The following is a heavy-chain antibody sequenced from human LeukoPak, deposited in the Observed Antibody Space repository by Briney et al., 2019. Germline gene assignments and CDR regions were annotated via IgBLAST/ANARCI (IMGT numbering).Heavy chain of an antibody. V-gene: IGHV3-43*01. J-gene: IGHJ3*02. D-gene: IGHD6-13*01. CDR1: GFTFDDYT. Sequence: GGSLRLSCAASGFTFDDYTMHWVRQAPGKGLEWVSLISWDGGSTYYADSVKGRFTISRDNSKNSLYLQMNSLRTEDTALYYCAKAGITYQTHSWPQDAFDIWGQGTMVTVSS. CDR3: AKAGITYQTHSWPQDAFDI. CDR2: ISWDGGST.